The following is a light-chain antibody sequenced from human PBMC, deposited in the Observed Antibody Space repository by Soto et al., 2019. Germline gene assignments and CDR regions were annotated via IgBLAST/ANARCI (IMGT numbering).Light chain of an antibody. CDR2: DVS. Sequence: ELVLTQSPGTLSLSPGERATLSCRASQSVSGNSLAWYPQNRGQAPRLIIYDVSTRATGIPDRFSGSGSGTDFTLTSSRLDPEYSVLFFCLHYGGSLWTFGQGTRVEVK. J-gene: IGKJ1*01. V-gene: IGKV3-20*01. CDR3: LHYGGSLWT. CDR1: QSVSGNS.